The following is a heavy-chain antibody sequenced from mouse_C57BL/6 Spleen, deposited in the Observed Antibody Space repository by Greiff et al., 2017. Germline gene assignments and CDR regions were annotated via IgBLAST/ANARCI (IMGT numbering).Heavy chain of an antibody. CDR2: IDPSDSYT. CDR1: GYTFTSYW. J-gene: IGHJ2*01. V-gene: IGHV1-69*01. D-gene: IGHD4-1*01. Sequence: QVQLQQPGAELVMPGASVTLSCKASGYTFTSYWMHWVKQRPGQGLEWIGEIDPSDSYTNYNQKFKGKSTLTVDKSSSTADMQLSSLTSEDSAVYYCARTGTPYYFDYWGQGTTLTVSS. CDR3: ARTGTPYYFDY.